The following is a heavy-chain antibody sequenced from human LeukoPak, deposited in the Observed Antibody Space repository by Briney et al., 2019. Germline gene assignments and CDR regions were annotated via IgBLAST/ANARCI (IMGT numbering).Heavy chain of an antibody. CDR3: ARIAVAGSSENC. Sequence: GGSLRLSCAASGFTFNAFGMNWVRQAPGKGLVWVSRINNDGSDTNYADSVKGRFTISRDNAKNTVYLQMNSLRAEDTAVYYCARIAVAGSSENCWGQGTLVTVSS. D-gene: IGHD6-19*01. CDR1: GFTFNAFG. V-gene: IGHV3-74*01. CDR2: INNDGSDT. J-gene: IGHJ4*02.